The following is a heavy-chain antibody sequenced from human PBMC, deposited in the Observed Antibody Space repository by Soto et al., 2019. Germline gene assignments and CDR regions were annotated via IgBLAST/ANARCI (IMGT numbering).Heavy chain of an antibody. CDR1: GGSIGTYY. D-gene: IGHD5-18*01. CDR3: ARGGYNFDY. Sequence: WETLSLTGSVSGGSIGTYYWSWIRQPPGKGLEWIGYIYYSGSTNYSPSLKSRLTMSVDTSKNQFSLKLNSVTAADTAVYYCARGGYNFDYWGQGTLVTV. V-gene: IGHV4-59*01. J-gene: IGHJ4*02. CDR2: IYYSGST.